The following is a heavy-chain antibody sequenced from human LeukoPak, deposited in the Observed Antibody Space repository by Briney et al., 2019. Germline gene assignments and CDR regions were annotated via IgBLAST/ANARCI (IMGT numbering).Heavy chain of an antibody. CDR1: GFTFSSYA. CDR3: ASQCCDILTGYYSPFDY. J-gene: IGHJ4*02. D-gene: IGHD3-9*01. CDR2: ISYDGSNK. V-gene: IGHV3-30-3*01. Sequence: PGGSLRLSCAASGFTFSSYAMSWVRQAPGKGLEWVAVISYDGSNKYYADSVKGRFTISRDNSKNTLYLQMNSLRAKDTAVYYCASQCCDILTGYYSPFDYWGQGTLVTVSS.